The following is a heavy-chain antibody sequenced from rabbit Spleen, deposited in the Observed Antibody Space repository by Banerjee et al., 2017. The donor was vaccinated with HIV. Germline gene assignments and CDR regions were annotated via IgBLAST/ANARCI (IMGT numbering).Heavy chain of an antibody. V-gene: IGHV1S45*01. Sequence: QEQLVESGGDLVKPEGSLTLTCTASGFSFSSSSWICWVRQAPGKGLEWIACINAVTGKGVYASWAKGRFTISKTSSTTVTLQMTSLTAADTATYFCARDLVGVIGWNFGLWGPGTLVTVS. CDR1: GFSFSSSSW. CDR2: INAVTGKG. CDR3: ARDLVGVIGWNFGL. J-gene: IGHJ4*01. D-gene: IGHD4-1*01.